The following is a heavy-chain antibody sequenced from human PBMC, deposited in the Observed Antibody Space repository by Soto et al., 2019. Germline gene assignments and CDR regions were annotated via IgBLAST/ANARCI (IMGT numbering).Heavy chain of an antibody. J-gene: IGHJ4*02. Sequence: PSETLSLTCDVSGGSSMISSYYCGWIRQPPGKGPEWIGSMYYSGSTYYNPSLKSRVTMSVDASKNEFSLRLNSVTAADTAVYYCARLTIVGATPYHFAYWGQGILVTVSS. D-gene: IGHD1-26*01. CDR1: GGSSMISSYY. V-gene: IGHV4-39*01. CDR2: MYYSGST. CDR3: ARLTIVGATPYHFAY.